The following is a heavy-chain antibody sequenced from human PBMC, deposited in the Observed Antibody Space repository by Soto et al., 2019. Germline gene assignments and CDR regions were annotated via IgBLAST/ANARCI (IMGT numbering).Heavy chain of an antibody. D-gene: IGHD6-19*01. CDR2: TYYRSNWRH. CDR1: GHSVSSNTHA. V-gene: IGHV6-1*01. Sequence: PSQTLSLNCAISGHSVSSNTHAWHWIRSSPSRGLEWLGRTYYRSNWRHDYAVSVRSRITVNPDTSKNHYSLQLNSVTPDDTAVYYCARGVAGSGFDLWGQGTLVTVSS. CDR3: ARGVAGSGFDL. J-gene: IGHJ4*02.